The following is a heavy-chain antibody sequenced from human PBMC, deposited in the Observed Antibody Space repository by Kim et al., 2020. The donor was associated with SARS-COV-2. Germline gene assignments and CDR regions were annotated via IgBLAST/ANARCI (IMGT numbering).Heavy chain of an antibody. CDR3: ATDMITFGGDAAFDI. CDR2: FDPEDGET. V-gene: IGHV1-24*01. D-gene: IGHD3-16*01. J-gene: IGHJ3*02. CDR1: GYTLTELS. Sequence: ASVKVSCKVSGYTLTELSMHWVRQAPGKGLEWMGGFDPEDGETIYAQKFQGRVTMTEDTSTDTAYMELSSLRSEDTAVYYCATDMITFGGDAAFDIWGQGPMVTVSS.